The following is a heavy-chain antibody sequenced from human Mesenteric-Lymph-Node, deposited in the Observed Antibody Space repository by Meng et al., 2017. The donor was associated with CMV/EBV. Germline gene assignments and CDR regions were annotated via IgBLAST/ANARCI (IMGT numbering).Heavy chain of an antibody. CDR3: ARGPPVVYYYDNSGPLDY. D-gene: IGHD3-22*01. CDR1: GGTFSSYT. Sequence: SVKVSCKASGGTFSSYTISWVRQAPGQGLEWMGRIIPILGIANYAQKFQGRVTITADKSTSTAYMELSSLRSEDTAVYYCARGPPVVYYYDNSGPLDYWGQGTLVTVSS. V-gene: IGHV1-69*02. J-gene: IGHJ4*02. CDR2: IIPILGIA.